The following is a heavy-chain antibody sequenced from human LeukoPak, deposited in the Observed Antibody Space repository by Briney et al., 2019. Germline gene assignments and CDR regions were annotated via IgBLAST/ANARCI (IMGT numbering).Heavy chain of an antibody. D-gene: IGHD6-19*01. J-gene: IGHJ6*03. CDR3: ARDRIAVAGRKYYYYMDV. V-gene: IGHV1-69*06. CDR1: GGTFISYA. CDR2: IIPIYGTA. Sequence: SVKVSCKASGGTFISYAISWVRQAPGQGLEWMGGIIPIYGTANYAQKFQGRVTITADKSTSTAYMELSSLRSEDTAVYYCARDRIAVAGRKYYYYMDVWGKGTTVTVSS.